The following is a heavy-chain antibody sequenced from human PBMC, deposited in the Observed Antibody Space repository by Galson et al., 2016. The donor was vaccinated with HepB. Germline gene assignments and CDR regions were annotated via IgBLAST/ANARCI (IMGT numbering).Heavy chain of an antibody. D-gene: IGHD3-10*01. CDR1: GGSITSNKYY. J-gene: IGHJ5*02. V-gene: IGHV4-39*07. Sequence: SETLSLTCSVSGGSITSNKYYWGWIRQPPGKGLEWIGSIYYSGYTYYNPSLKSRVTISVDTSKNQFSLKLISVTAADTAVYYCARVDSMVRGASYLAPAEPWGQGTLVSVSS. CDR3: ARVDSMVRGASYLAPAEP. CDR2: IYYSGYT.